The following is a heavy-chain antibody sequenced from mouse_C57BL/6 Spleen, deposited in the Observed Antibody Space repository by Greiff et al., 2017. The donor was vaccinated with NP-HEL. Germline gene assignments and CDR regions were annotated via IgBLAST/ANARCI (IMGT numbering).Heavy chain of an antibody. CDR1: GYSITSGYS. V-gene: IGHV3-6*01. Sequence: ESGPGLVKPSQSLSLTCSVTGYSITSGYSWTWIRQFPGNKLEWMGYISYDGSNNYNPSLKNRISITRDTSKNQFFLKLNSVTTEDTATYYCARTNWDYFDDWGQGTTLTVSS. J-gene: IGHJ2*01. D-gene: IGHD4-1*01. CDR3: ARTNWDYFDD. CDR2: ISYDGSN.